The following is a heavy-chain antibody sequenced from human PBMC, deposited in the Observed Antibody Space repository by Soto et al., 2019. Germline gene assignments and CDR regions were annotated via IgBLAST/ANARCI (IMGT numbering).Heavy chain of an antibody. V-gene: IGHV4-34*01. CDR2: VSHMGVS. J-gene: IGHJ6*02. CDR3: ASLRLLEWFNDNMDV. D-gene: IGHD3-3*01. CDR1: VELYGPYF. Sequence: PSETLSLTCDVSVELYGPYFWAWIRQSPGKGLEWIGEVSHMGVSNYNPALKNRVTISVDTPMKQFSPRLTSVTAADTAVYYCASLRLLEWFNDNMDVWGQGTTVTVSS.